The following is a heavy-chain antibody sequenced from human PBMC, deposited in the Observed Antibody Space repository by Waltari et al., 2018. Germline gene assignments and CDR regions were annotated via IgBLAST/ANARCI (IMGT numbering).Heavy chain of an antibody. D-gene: IGHD2-2*01. J-gene: IGHJ4*02. Sequence: QVQLQESGPGLVEPSQTLSLTCSVSDDSISAGNYYWGWIRQSAGKGLEWIGRFHSRGKTEYSPSLNGRVTISRDTSNNRCSLKLTSVTATDTAVYYCAKSASCDVDPSCDVVANWGQGTLVTVSA. CDR1: DDSISAGNYY. CDR2: FHSRGKT. V-gene: IGHV4-61*02. CDR3: AKSASCDVDPSCDVVAN.